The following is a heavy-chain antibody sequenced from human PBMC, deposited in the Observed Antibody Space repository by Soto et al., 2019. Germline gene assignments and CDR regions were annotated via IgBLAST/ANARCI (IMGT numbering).Heavy chain of an antibody. V-gene: IGHV3-33*01. CDR1: GFTFSSYG. Sequence: QVQLVESGGGVVQPGRSLRLSCAAPGFTFSSYGMHWVRQAPGKGLEWVAVIWYDGSNKYYADSVKGRFTISRDNSKNTLYLQMNSLRAEDTAVYYCARGANYYYYGMDVWGQGTTVTVSS. CDR2: IWYDGSNK. J-gene: IGHJ6*02. CDR3: ARGANYYYYGMDV.